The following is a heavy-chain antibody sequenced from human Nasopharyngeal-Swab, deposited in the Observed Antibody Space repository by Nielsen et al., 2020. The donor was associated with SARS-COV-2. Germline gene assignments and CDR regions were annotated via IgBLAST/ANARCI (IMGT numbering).Heavy chain of an antibody. CDR2: IGNAGDI. V-gene: IGHV3-13*01. Sequence: GESLKISCAASGFTFRSYDMHWVRQGTGKGLEWVSAIGNAGDIYYPGSVKGRFTISRENAKNSLYLQMNSLRAEDTAVYYCARARYWLAASGPFFDYWGQGTLITVSS. CDR1: GFTFRSYD. J-gene: IGHJ4*02. CDR3: ARARYWLAASGPFFDY. D-gene: IGHD6-13*01.